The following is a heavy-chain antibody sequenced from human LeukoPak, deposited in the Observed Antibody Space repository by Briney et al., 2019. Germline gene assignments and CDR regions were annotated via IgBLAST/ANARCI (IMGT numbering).Heavy chain of an antibody. V-gene: IGHV4-59*01. CDR3: ARDTSGWLERRGFDY. CDR2: IYYSGST. CDR1: GGSISSYY. J-gene: IGHJ4*02. Sequence: PSETLSLTCTVSGGSISSYYWSWIRQPPGKGLEWIGYIYYSGSTNYNPSLKSRVTISVDTSKNQFSLKLSSVTAADTAVYYCARDTSGWLERRGFDYWGQGTLVTVSS. D-gene: IGHD1-1*01.